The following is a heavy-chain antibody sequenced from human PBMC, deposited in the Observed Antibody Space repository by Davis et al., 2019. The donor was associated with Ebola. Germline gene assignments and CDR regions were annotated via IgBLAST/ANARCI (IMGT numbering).Heavy chain of an antibody. D-gene: IGHD1-26*01. CDR1: GYTFTSYY. CDR2: ISAYNGNT. J-gene: IGHJ3*02. V-gene: IGHV1-18*04. CDR3: ARTSIVGTTTTASDI. Sequence: ASVKVSCKASGYTFTSYYMHWVRQAPGQGLEWMGWISAYNGNTNYAQILQGRVTMTTDTSTGTAYMELRSLRSDDTAVYFCARTSIVGTTTTASDIWGQGTLVTVSS.